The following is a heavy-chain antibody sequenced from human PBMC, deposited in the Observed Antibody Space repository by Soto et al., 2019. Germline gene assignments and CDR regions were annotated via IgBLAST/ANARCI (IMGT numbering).Heavy chain of an antibody. CDR2: IYYSGST. J-gene: IGHJ4*02. V-gene: IGHV4-39*07. Sequence: TLSLTCTVSGGSISSSSYYWGWIRQPPGKGLEWIGSIYYSGSTYYNPSLKSRVTISVDTSKNQFSLKLSSVTAADTAVYYCALRSMAVVPEYWGQGTLVTVSS. CDR3: ALRSMAVVPEY. D-gene: IGHD3-22*01. CDR1: GGSISSSSYY.